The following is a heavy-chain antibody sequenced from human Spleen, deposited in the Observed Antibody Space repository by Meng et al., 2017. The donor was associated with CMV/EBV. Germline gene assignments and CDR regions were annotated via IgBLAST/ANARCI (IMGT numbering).Heavy chain of an antibody. CDR3: AKAPDY. Sequence: GSLRLSCAASGFTFNTYAMHWVRQAPGKGLEYVSTISDNGDSTSYADSVKGRFTISRDNSKNTLYLQMGSLRAEDTAVYYCAKAPDYWGQGTLVTVSS. CDR1: GFTFNTYA. CDR2: ISDNGDST. V-gene: IGHV3-64*02. J-gene: IGHJ4*02.